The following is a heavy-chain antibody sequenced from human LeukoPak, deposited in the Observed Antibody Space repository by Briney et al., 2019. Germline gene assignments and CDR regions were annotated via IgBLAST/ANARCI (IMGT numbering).Heavy chain of an antibody. J-gene: IGHJ1*01. Sequence: GRSLRLSCAASGFTFDNYAMNWVRQVPGRGLEWISLISWNSGTIGYADSVKGRFAISRDNANNFLYLQMNSLRAEDTALYYCARAYKDRSLAGKKEFFQHWGQGTLVTVSS. V-gene: IGHV3-9*01. CDR2: ISWNSGTI. CDR3: ARAYKDRSLAGKKEFFQH. CDR1: GFTFDNYA. D-gene: IGHD6-19*01.